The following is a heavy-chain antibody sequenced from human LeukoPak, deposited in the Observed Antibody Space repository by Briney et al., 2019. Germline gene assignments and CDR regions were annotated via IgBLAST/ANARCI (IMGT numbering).Heavy chain of an antibody. D-gene: IGHD2-21*01. J-gene: IGHJ3*02. V-gene: IGHV1-69*13. Sequence: SVRVSCTAPGYTFSGSFMHWVRQAPGQGLEWMGGIIPIFGTANYAQKFQGRVTITADESTSTAYMELSSLRSEDTAVYYCARGLFRGLGAFDIWGQGTMVTVSS. CDR2: IIPIFGTA. CDR1: GYTFSGSF. CDR3: ARGLFRGLGAFDI.